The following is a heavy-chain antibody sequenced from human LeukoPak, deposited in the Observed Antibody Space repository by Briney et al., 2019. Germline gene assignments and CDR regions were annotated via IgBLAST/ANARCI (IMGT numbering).Heavy chain of an antibody. D-gene: IGHD5-24*01. J-gene: IGHJ4*02. CDR3: ARHRSGWLQSSFDY. Sequence: SETLSLTCTVSGGSISSYYWSWIRLPPGKGLEWIGYIYYSGSTNYNPSLRSRVTISVDTSKNQFSPKLSSVTAADTAVYYCARHRSGWLQSSFDYWGQGTLVTVSS. CDR2: IYYSGST. V-gene: IGHV4-59*08. CDR1: GGSISSYY.